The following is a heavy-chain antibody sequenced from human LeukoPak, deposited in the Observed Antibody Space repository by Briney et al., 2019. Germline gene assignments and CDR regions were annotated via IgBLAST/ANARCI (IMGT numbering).Heavy chain of an antibody. D-gene: IGHD6-19*01. CDR1: GGTFSSYA. J-gene: IGHJ4*02. V-gene: IGHV1-2*02. Sequence: ASVKVSCEASGGTFSSYAISWVRQAPGQGLEWMGWINPNSGGTNYAQKFQGRVTMTRDTSISTAYMELSRLRSDDTAVYYCASLTVADLVAGTRHTTGSFDYWGQGTLVTVSS. CDR3: ASLTVADLVAGTRHTTGSFDY. CDR2: INPNSGGT.